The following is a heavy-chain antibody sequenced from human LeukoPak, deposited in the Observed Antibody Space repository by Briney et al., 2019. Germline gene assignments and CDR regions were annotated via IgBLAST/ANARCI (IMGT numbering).Heavy chain of an antibody. CDR1: GGAISNDNYY. CDR2: INYSGTT. J-gene: IGHJ4*02. CDR3: ARLSDY. Sequence: SETLSLTCTVAGGAISNDNYYWGWIRQPPGKGLEWIASINYSGTTYYNPSLNSRVSISVDTSKTQLSLRLSSVTAADTAVYYCARLSDYWGQGILVTVSS. V-gene: IGHV4-39*01.